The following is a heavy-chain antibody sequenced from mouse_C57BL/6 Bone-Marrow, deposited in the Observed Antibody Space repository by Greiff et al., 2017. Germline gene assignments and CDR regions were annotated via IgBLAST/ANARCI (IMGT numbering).Heavy chain of an antibody. CDR1: GFNIKDDY. CDR2: IDPENGDT. J-gene: IGHJ3*01. Sequence: VQLKESGAELVRPGASVKLSCTASGFNIKDDYMHWVKQRPEQGLEWIGWIDPENGDTEYASKFQGKATITADTSSNTAYLQLSSLTSEDTAVYYCTRDGYYPLAYWGQGTLVTVSA. D-gene: IGHD2-3*01. CDR3: TRDGYYPLAY. V-gene: IGHV14-4*01.